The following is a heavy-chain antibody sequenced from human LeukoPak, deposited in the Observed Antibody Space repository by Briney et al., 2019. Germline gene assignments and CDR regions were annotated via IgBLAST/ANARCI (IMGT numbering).Heavy chain of an antibody. J-gene: IGHJ3*02. Sequence: GRSLRLSCAASGFTFSSYAMHWVRQAPGNGLEWVAVISYDVSNKYYADSVKGRFTISRDNSKNTLYLQMNSLRAEDTAVYYCARTGIAARPGAFDIWGQGTMVTVSS. CDR1: GFTFSSYA. CDR2: ISYDVSNK. D-gene: IGHD6-6*01. V-gene: IGHV3-30-3*01. CDR3: ARTGIAARPGAFDI.